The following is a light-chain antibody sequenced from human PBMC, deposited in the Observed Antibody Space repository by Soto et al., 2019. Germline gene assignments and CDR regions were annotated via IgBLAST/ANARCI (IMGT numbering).Light chain of an antibody. CDR1: QSVGSN. CDR3: PPYTNWPYT. Sequence: EIVMTQSPATLSVSPGERASLSCRASQSVGSNLAWYQQTAGQAPRLLIYGASTRATGIPARFSGSGSGTEFTLTISSLQSEDFAVYSCPPYTNWPYTFGQGTKLEIK. CDR2: GAS. V-gene: IGKV3-15*01. J-gene: IGKJ2*01.